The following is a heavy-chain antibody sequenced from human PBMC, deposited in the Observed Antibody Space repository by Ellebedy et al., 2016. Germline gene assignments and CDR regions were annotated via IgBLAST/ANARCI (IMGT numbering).Heavy chain of an antibody. V-gene: IGHV4-34*01. J-gene: IGHJ4*02. CDR3: ARVLRGYSYGYRHEYYFDY. CDR2: INHSGST. CDR1: GGSFSGYY. Sequence: GSLRLSCAVYGGSFSGYYWSWIRQSPGKGLEWIGEINHSGSTNYNPSLKSRVTISVDTSKNQFSLKLSSVTAADTAVYYCARVLRGYSYGYRHEYYFDYWGQGTLVTVSS. D-gene: IGHD5-18*01.